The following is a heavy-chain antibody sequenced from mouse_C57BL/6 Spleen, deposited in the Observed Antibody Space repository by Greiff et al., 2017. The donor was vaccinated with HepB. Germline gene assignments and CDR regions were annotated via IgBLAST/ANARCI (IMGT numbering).Heavy chain of an antibody. D-gene: IGHD3-3*01. CDR2: IDPETGGT. V-gene: IGHV1-15*01. J-gene: IGHJ2*01. Sequence: QVQLQQSGAELVRPGASVTLSCKASGYTFTDYEMHWVKQTPVHGLEWIGAIDPETGGTAYNQKFKGKAILTADKSSSTAYMELRSLTSEDSAVYYCTSRGTYIDYWGQGTTLTVSS. CDR3: TSRGTYIDY. CDR1: GYTFTDYE.